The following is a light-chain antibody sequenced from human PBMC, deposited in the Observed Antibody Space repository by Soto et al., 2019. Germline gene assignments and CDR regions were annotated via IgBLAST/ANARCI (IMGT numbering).Light chain of an antibody. V-gene: IGLV1-51*02. CDR3: GAWDGSLTGVV. CDR2: EKY. J-gene: IGLJ2*01. CDR1: SSNIGSNY. Sequence: QSVLTQPPSVSAAPGQKVTISCSGSSSNIGSNYVSWYQQLPRTAPQLLIYEKYERPSWVPDRLSGSKAGTSATLGITGLQNGDEADYYCGAWDGSLTGVVFGGGTKLTVL.